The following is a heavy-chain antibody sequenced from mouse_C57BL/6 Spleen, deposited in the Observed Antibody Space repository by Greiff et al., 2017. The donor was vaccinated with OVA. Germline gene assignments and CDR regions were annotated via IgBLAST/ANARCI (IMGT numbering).Heavy chain of an antibody. CDR1: GYTFTSYW. V-gene: IGHV1-59*01. Sequence: VQLQQPGAELVRPGTSVKLSCKASGYTFTSYWMHWVKQRPGQGLEWIGVIDPSDSYTNYNQKFKGKATLTVDTSSNTAYMQLSSLTSEDSAVYYCARWGAMDYWGQGTSVTVSS. CDR2: IDPSDSYT. J-gene: IGHJ4*01. CDR3: ARWGAMDY.